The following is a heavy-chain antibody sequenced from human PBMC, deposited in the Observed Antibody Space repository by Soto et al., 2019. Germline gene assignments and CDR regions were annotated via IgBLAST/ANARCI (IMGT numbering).Heavy chain of an antibody. J-gene: IGHJ6*03. CDR2: IYYSGST. Sequence: QAQLQESGPGLLTPSQTLSLTCTVSGASISSGGYYCSWIRQHPGKGLEWIGYIYYSGSTYYNPSLKSRVTISVHTSQNQFSVKLSSVTAADTAVYYCARDLEYSSSRYYYYSKDGWGSGTTVSVSS. D-gene: IGHD6-6*01. CDR3: ARDLEYSSSRYYYYSKDG. V-gene: IGHV4-31*03. CDR1: GASISSGGYY.